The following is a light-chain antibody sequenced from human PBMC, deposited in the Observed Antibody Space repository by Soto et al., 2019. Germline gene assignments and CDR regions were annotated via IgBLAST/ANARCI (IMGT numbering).Light chain of an antibody. Sequence: EIVLTQSPATLSLSPGGRATLSCRASQSVSLSLAWYQQRPGQAPRLLIYDASKSASGIPARFSGSGSGTDFTLTISSLEPEDFAVYYCQQRTSWPPWTFGQGTKVEIK. CDR3: QQRTSWPPWT. V-gene: IGKV3-11*01. CDR2: DAS. CDR1: QSVSLS. J-gene: IGKJ1*01.